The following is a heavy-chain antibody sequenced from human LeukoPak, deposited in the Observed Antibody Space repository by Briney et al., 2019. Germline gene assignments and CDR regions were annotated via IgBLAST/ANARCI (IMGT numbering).Heavy chain of an antibody. CDR3: ARRSLRSDYDSSGNFDY. CDR1: GGSFSGYY. D-gene: IGHD3-22*01. CDR2: INHSGST. V-gene: IGHV4-34*01. Sequence: SETLSLTCAVYGGSFSGYYWSWIRQPPGKGLEWIGEINHSGSTNYNPSLKSRVTISVDTSKNQFSLKLSSVTAADTAVYYCARRSLRSDYDSSGNFDYWGQGTLVTVTS. J-gene: IGHJ4*02.